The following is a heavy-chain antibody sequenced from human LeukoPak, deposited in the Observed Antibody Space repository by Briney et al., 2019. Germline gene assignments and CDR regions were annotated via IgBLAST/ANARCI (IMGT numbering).Heavy chain of an antibody. Sequence: GGSLRLSCAASGFTFNNYGMSWVRQAPGKGLEWLSYISNSGSSKYYADSVRGRFTISRDNAKNSLYLQMNSLRAEDTAVYYCARARVPGELNYWGQGTLVTVSS. J-gene: IGHJ4*02. CDR1: GFTFNNYG. V-gene: IGHV3-48*04. CDR2: ISNSGSSK. D-gene: IGHD3-10*01. CDR3: ARARVPGELNY.